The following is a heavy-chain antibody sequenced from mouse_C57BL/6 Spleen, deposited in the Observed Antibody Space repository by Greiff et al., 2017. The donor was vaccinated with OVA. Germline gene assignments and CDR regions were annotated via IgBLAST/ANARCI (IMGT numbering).Heavy chain of an antibody. V-gene: IGHV1-64*01. D-gene: IGHD2-1*01. CDR2: IHPNSGST. CDR1: GYTFTSYW. CDR3: ARVGISTISYGRDY. J-gene: IGHJ2*01. Sequence: QVQLQQPGAELVKPGASVKLSCKASGYTFTSYWMHWVKQRPGQGLEWIGMIHPNSGSTNYNEKFKSKATLTVDKSSSTAYMQLSSLTSEDSAVYYCARVGISTISYGRDYWGQGTTVTVSS.